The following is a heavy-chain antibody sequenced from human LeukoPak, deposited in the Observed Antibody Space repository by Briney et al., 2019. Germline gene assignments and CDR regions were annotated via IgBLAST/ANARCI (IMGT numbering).Heavy chain of an antibody. V-gene: IGHV4-34*01. CDR3: AKGTTVTTDPNYYYYYGMDV. CDR1: GGSFSGYY. Sequence: KTSETLSLTCAVYGGSFSGYYWSWIRQPPGKGLEWIGEINHSGSTNYNPSLKSRVTISVDTSKNQFSLKLSSVTAADTAVYYCAKGTTVTTDPNYYYYYGMDVWGQGTTVTVSS. J-gene: IGHJ6*02. CDR2: INHSGST. D-gene: IGHD4-17*01.